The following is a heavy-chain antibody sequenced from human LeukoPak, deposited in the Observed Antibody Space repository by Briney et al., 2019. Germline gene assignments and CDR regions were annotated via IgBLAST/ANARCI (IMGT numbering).Heavy chain of an antibody. J-gene: IGHJ4*02. D-gene: IGHD3-9*01. V-gene: IGHV4-34*01. CDR1: GGSFSGYY. Sequence: SSETLSLTCAVYGGSFSGYYWSWIRQPPGKGLEWIGEINHSGSTNYNPSLKSRVTISVDTSKNQFSLKLSSVTAADTAVYYCARDDILTGYLFDYWGQGTLVTVSS. CDR3: ARDDILTGYLFDY. CDR2: INHSGST.